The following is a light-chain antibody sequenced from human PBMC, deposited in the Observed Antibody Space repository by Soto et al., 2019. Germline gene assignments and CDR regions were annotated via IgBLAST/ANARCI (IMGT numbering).Light chain of an antibody. Sequence: DIQMTKSPSTLYASVRDRVSITCRASQSISSWLAWYQQKPGKAPKLLIYDASSLESGVPSRFSGSGYGTEFTLTISGLQPEDSATYYCQQYERYSTFGQGTKV. CDR1: QSISSW. V-gene: IGKV1-5*01. J-gene: IGKJ1*01. CDR2: DAS. CDR3: QQYERYST.